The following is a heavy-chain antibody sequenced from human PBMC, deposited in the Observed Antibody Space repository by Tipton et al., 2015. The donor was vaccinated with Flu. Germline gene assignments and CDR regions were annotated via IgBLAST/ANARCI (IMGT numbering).Heavy chain of an antibody. D-gene: IGHD5-18*01. J-gene: IGHJ4*02. CDR2: IDPSSGRT. CDR1: GYTFTKSY. Sequence: QSGAEVKKPGASVRVSCKAFGYTFTKSYMHWVRQAPGQGLEWMGTIDPSSGRTNNAQKFQGRVTMTRDTSTSTVYMELSSLRSEDTAVYYCATSGRDTAMAPMYWGQGTLVTVSS. CDR3: ATSGRDTAMAPMY. V-gene: IGHV1-46*01.